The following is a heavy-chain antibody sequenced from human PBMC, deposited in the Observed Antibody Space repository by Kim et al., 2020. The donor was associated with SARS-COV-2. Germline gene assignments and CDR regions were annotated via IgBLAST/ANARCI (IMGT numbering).Heavy chain of an antibody. D-gene: IGHD6-13*01. Sequence: GGSLRLSCAASGFTFSSYAMSWVRQAPGKGLEWVSAISGSGGSTYYADSVKGRFTISRDNSKNTLYLQMNSLRAEDTAVYYCANDRGIAAAGRNSFDIWGQGTMVTVSS. J-gene: IGHJ3*02. CDR2: ISGSGGST. V-gene: IGHV3-23*01. CDR3: ANDRGIAAAGRNSFDI. CDR1: GFTFSSYA.